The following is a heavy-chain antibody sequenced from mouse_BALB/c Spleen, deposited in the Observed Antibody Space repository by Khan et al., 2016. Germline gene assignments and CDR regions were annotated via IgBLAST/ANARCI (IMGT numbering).Heavy chain of an antibody. CDR3: ASRDYYRYDEGFGY. V-gene: IGHV5-12-1*01. Sequence: EVELVESGGGLVKPGGSLKLSCAASGFAFRNYDMSWVRQTPESRLEWVAYISSGGGSTNYLDTVTGRFTISRDNAKNTLYLQMSSLKSGDTAMYYCASRDYYRYDEGFGYWGQGTMVTVSA. D-gene: IGHD2-14*01. J-gene: IGHJ3*01. CDR2: ISSGGGST. CDR1: GFAFRNYD.